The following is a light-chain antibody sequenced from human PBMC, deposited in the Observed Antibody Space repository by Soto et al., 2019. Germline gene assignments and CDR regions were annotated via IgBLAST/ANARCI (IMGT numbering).Light chain of an antibody. CDR2: DVS. J-gene: IGLJ1*01. CDR3: SSYTTSSTYV. V-gene: IGLV2-14*03. Sequence: QSALTQPASVSGSPGQSITISCTGTSSDVGGYKYVSWYQHHPGKAPKLMIYDVSNRPSGVSNRFSGSKSGNTASLTISGLQAEDEADYYCSSYTTSSTYVLGTGTKLTVL. CDR1: SSDVGGYKY.